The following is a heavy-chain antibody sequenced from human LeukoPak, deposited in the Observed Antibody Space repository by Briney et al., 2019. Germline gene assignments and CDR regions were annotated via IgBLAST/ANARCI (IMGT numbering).Heavy chain of an antibody. CDR3: ARGEYYDSSGCDY. V-gene: IGHV3-33*01. CDR1: GFTFSSYG. D-gene: IGHD3-22*01. J-gene: IGHJ4*02. CDR2: IWYDGSNK. Sequence: GRSLRLSCAASGFTFSSYGMYWVRQAPGKGLEWVAVIWYDGSNKYYADSVKGRFTISRDNSKNTLYLQMSSLRAEDTAVYYCARGEYYDSSGCDYWGQGTLVTVSS.